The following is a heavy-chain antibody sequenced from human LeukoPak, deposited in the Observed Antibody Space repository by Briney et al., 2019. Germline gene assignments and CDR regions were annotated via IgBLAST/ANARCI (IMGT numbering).Heavy chain of an antibody. D-gene: IGHD6-13*01. Sequence: GGSLRLSCAASGFTFSSYEMNWVRQAPGKGLEWVSYISSSGSTIYYADSVKGRFTISRGNAKNSLYLQMNSLRAEDTAVYYCARDPRYSSSWHLPKSDYWGQGTLVTVSS. CDR2: ISSSGSTI. CDR3: ARDPRYSSSWHLPKSDY. V-gene: IGHV3-48*03. CDR1: GFTFSSYE. J-gene: IGHJ4*02.